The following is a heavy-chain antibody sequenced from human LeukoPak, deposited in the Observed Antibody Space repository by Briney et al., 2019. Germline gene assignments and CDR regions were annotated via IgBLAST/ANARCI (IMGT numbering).Heavy chain of an antibody. D-gene: IGHD3-3*01. J-gene: IGHJ5*02. Sequence: ASVKVSCKASGYTFTCYYMHWVRQAPGQGLEWMGRINPNSGGTNYAQKFQGRVTMTRDTSISTAYMELSRLRSDDTAVYYCARDYDFWSGYWGGGPNWFDPWGQGTLVTVSS. V-gene: IGHV1-2*06. CDR2: INPNSGGT. CDR1: GYTFTCYY. CDR3: ARDYDFWSGYWGGGPNWFDP.